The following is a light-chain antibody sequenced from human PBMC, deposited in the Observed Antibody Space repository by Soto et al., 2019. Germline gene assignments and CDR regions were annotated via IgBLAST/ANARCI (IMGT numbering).Light chain of an antibody. CDR1: SSDVGNYNL. CDR2: GGS. V-gene: IGLV2-23*01. J-gene: IGLJ3*02. Sequence: QSALTQPASVSGSPGQSITISCTGTSSDVGNYNLLSWYQQHPGKAPKLMIYGGSKRPSGVSDRFSGSKSGNTASLTITGLQAEDEADYYCRTFAGFPSWVFGAGTKVTVL. CDR3: RTFAGFPSWV.